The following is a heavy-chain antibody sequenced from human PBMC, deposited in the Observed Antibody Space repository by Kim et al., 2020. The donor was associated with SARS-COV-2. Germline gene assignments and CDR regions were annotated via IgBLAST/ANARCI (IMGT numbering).Heavy chain of an antibody. CDR3: ARDHSFYSSGWAGY. D-gene: IGHD6-19*01. J-gene: IGHJ4*02. V-gene: IGHV3-30*01. Sequence: ADSVKGRFTISRDNSKNTLYLQMNSLRAEDTAVYYCARDHSFYSSGWAGYWGQGTLVTVSS.